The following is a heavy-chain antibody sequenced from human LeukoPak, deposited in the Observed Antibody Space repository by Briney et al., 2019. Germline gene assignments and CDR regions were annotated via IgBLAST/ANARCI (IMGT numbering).Heavy chain of an antibody. CDR3: ARDRYGDYDFDY. CDR2: ISSSSRTI. D-gene: IGHD4-17*01. V-gene: IGHV3-48*01. J-gene: IGHJ4*02. CDR1: GFTFSSYS. Sequence: GGSLRLSCAVSGFTFSSYSMNWVRQAPGKGLVWLSYISSSSRTIYYADSVRGRFTISRDNANNSLYLQMNSLRAEDTAVYYCARDRYGDYDFDYWGQGTLVTVSS.